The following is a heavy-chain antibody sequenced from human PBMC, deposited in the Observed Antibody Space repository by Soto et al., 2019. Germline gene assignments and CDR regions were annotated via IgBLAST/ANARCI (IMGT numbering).Heavy chain of an antibody. Sequence: GGSLRLSCAASGFTFDDYAMHWVRQAPGKGLEWVSGISWNSGSIGYADSVKGRFTISRDNAKNSLYLQMNSLRAEDTALYYCAKDSKIGSGSYYNNFDYWGQGTLVTVSS. CDR3: AKDSKIGSGSYYNNFDY. D-gene: IGHD3-10*01. J-gene: IGHJ4*02. V-gene: IGHV3-9*01. CDR1: GFTFDDYA. CDR2: ISWNSGSI.